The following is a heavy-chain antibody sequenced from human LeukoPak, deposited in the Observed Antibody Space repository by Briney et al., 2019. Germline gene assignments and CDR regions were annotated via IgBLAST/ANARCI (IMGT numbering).Heavy chain of an antibody. CDR3: ARESTGNYYDSSGYYPNFDY. CDR1: GYTFTGYY. J-gene: IGHJ4*02. CDR2: INPNSGGT. Sequence: ASVKVSCKASGYTFTGYYMHWVRQAPGQGLEWMGWINPNSGGTNYAQKFQGRVTMTRDTSTSTVYMELSSLRSEDTAVYYCARESTGNYYDSSGYYPNFDYWGQGTLVTVSS. D-gene: IGHD3-22*01. V-gene: IGHV1-2*02.